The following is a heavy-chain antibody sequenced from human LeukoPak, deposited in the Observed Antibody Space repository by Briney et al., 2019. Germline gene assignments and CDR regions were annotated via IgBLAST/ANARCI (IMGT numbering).Heavy chain of an antibody. CDR3: ARDSLTGFDY. Sequence: PSETLSLTCTVSGGSISSYYWSWIWQPPGKGLEWIGYISYSGSTNYNPSLKSRVTMSVDTSKNQFSLKLSSVTAADTAVYYCARDSLTGFDYWGQGTLVTVSS. V-gene: IGHV4-59*12. CDR1: GGSISSYY. J-gene: IGHJ4*02. CDR2: ISYSGST.